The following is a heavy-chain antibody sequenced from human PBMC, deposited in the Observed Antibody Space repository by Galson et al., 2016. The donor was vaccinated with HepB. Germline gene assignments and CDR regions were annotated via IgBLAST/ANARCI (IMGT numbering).Heavy chain of an antibody. J-gene: IGHJ4*02. V-gene: IGHV3-72*01. CDR1: GFTLSDHY. D-gene: IGHD1-26*01. CDR3: ARSGSYLPFDY. Sequence: SLRLSCAASGFTLSDHYMDWVRQAPGKGLEWVGRIRKKANSYTTEYAASVKDRFSISRDDSQNSLYLQMNSLKTEDTAFYYCARSGSYLPFDYWGQGTLVTVSS. CDR2: IRKKANSYTT.